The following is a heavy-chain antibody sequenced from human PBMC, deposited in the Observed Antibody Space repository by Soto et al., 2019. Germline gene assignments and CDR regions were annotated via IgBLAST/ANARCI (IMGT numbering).Heavy chain of an antibody. D-gene: IGHD1-1*01. CDR3: ARGRYGDY. J-gene: IGHJ4*02. CDR1: GYAFTTYG. Sequence: QVHLVQSGAEVKKPGASVKVSCKGSGYAFTTYGITWVRQAPGQGLEWMGWISAHNGNTNYAQKLQGRVTVTRDTSTSTAYMYLRSLRSDDTAVYYCARGRYGDYWGQGALVTVSS. V-gene: IGHV1-18*01. CDR2: ISAHNGNT.